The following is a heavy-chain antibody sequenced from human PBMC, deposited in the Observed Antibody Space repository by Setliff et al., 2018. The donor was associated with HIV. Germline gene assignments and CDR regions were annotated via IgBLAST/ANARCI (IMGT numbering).Heavy chain of an antibody. V-gene: IGHV3-21*01. CDR3: ARDRASSGYYARFDH. CDR1: GFSFNNAW. D-gene: IGHD3-22*01. J-gene: IGHJ4*02. Sequence: GGSLRLSCAASGFSFNNAWMSWVRQAPGKGLEWVSSISYDSRFIYHADSMKGRFTISRDNAKKLVYLQMNSLRAEDTAIYYCARDRASSGYYARFDHWGQGTLVTVSS. CDR2: ISYDSRFI.